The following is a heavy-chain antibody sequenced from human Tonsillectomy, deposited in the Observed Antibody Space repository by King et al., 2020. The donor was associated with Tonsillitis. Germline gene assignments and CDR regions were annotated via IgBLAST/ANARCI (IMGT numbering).Heavy chain of an antibody. V-gene: IGHV3-30-3*01. CDR3: ARASSKYCSGGSCYSSPFDY. CDR2: ISYDGSNK. J-gene: IGHJ4*02. D-gene: IGHD2-15*01. CDR1: RFTFSSYA. Sequence: VQLVESGGGVVQPGRSLRLSCAASRFTFSSYAMHWVRQAPGKGQEWVTLISYDGSNKYYADSVKGRFTISRDNSKNTLYLQMNSLRADDTAVYYCARASSKYCSGGSCYSSPFDYWGQGTLVTVSS.